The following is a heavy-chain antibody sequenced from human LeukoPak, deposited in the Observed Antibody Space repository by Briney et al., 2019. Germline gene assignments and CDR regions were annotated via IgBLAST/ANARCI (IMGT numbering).Heavy chain of an antibody. V-gene: IGHV3-20*01. J-gene: IGHJ3*02. Sequence: GGSLRLSCAASRFTFDGCDMRWVRQAPGKGLEWVSGINWNGCRTGYADCVRGRFHLSRDNARHSMSLKMNSQRAEDAGMYHWARIAMAGIGDGFDIWGQGTMVTVSS. CDR1: RFTFDGCD. CDR2: INWNGCRT. CDR3: ARIAMAGIGDGFDI. D-gene: IGHD6-19*01.